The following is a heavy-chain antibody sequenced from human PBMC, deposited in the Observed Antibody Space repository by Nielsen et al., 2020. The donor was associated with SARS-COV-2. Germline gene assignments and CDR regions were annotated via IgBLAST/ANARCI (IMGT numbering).Heavy chain of an antibody. CDR1: GGSISSSNW. CDR3: ARVDSSGWYGRDHYGMDV. Sequence: SETLSLTCAVSGGSISSSNWWSWVRQPPGKGLEWIGEIYHSGSTNYNPSLKSRVTISVDKSKNQFSLKLSSVTAADTAVYYCARVDSSGWYGRDHYGMDVWGQGTTVTVSS. CDR2: IYHSGST. J-gene: IGHJ6*02. D-gene: IGHD6-19*01. V-gene: IGHV4-4*02.